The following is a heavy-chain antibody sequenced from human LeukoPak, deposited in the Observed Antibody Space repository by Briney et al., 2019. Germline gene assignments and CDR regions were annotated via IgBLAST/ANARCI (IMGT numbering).Heavy chain of an antibody. Sequence: GSLRLSCAASGFTFSSYWMSWVRQAPGKGLEWVANIKQDGSEKYYVDSVKGRFTISRDNAKNSLYLQMNSLRAEDTAVYYCARPGYCSSTSCYPALYWGQGTLVTVSS. CDR2: IKQDGSEK. CDR1: GFTFSSYW. CDR3: ARPGYCSSTSCYPALY. V-gene: IGHV3-7*01. D-gene: IGHD2-2*01. J-gene: IGHJ4*02.